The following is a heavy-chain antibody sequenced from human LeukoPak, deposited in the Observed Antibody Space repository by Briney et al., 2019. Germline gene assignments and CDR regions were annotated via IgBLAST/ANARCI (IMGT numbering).Heavy chain of an antibody. Sequence: ASVKVSCKASGGTFSSYGISWVRQAPGQGLEWMGRIIPIVGITNYAQKFQGRVTITADNSTRTAYMELSSLRSEDTAVYYCARASPLYYYYGMDVWGQGTTVTVSS. CDR3: ARASPLYYYYGMDV. J-gene: IGHJ6*02. D-gene: IGHD6-6*01. V-gene: IGHV1-69*04. CDR1: GGTFSSYG. CDR2: IIPIVGIT.